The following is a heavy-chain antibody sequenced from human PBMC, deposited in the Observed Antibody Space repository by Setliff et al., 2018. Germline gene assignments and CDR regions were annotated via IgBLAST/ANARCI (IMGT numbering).Heavy chain of an antibody. CDR3: RLWSHSYHNNY. J-gene: IGHJ4*02. CDR2: LHTSGST. V-gene: IGHV4-61*02. D-gene: IGHD3-16*02. CDR1: GGSISSGSYH. Sequence: PSETLSLTCALSGGSISSGSYHWSWIRQPAGQGLEWVGRLHTSGSTNYNPSLKGRVTISVDTSKNQFSLKLTSVTAADTAVYYCRLWSHSYHNNYWGQGTLVTVSS.